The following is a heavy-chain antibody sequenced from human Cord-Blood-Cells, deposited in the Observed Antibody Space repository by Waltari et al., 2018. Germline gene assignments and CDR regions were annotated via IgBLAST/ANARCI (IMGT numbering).Heavy chain of an antibody. D-gene: IGHD4-17*01. J-gene: IGHJ4*02. Sequence: QVQLQQWGAGLLKPSETLSLTCAVYGGSFSGYYWSWIRQPPGKGLEWIGEINPSGSTNYNPSLKSRVTISVDTSKNQFSLKLSSVTAADTAVYYCARVPNPHPHYGGDYWGQGTLVTVSS. V-gene: IGHV4-34*01. CDR3: ARVPNPHPHYGGDY. CDR2: INPSGST. CDR1: GGSFSGYY.